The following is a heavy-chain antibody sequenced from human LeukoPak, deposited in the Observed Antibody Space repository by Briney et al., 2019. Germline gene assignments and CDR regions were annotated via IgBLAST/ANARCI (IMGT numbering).Heavy chain of an antibody. D-gene: IGHD1-1*01. CDR3: ARGRVSSSTWYSTYYYYFYMDV. CDR1: GFTVSSNY. J-gene: IGHJ6*03. CDR2: VDHTGST. V-gene: IGHV4-59*02. Sequence: PGGSLRLSCAASGFTVSSNYMSWVRQAPGKGLEWIGYVDHTGSTNFNPSLNGRVSISRDTTKNLFSLRLRSVTAADTAVYFCARGRVSSSTWYSTYYYYFYMDVWGKGTTVTVSS.